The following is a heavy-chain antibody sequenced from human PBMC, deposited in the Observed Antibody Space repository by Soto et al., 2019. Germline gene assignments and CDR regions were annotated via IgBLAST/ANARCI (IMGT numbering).Heavy chain of an antibody. D-gene: IGHD3-3*02. Sequence: ASVKVSCKASGYTFTGYYMHWVRQAPGQGLEWMGWISGYNGDTHYAQNFQVRVTMTIDTSTSTAYMELRSLRSDDTAVYYCARGTIFGLVSSDHWGQGTLVTVSS. CDR2: ISGYNGDT. CDR3: ARGTIFGLVSSDH. CDR1: GYTFTGYY. V-gene: IGHV1-18*04. J-gene: IGHJ1*01.